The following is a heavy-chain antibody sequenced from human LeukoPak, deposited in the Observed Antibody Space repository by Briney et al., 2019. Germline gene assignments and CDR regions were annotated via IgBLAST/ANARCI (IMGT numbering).Heavy chain of an antibody. CDR3: ARVTVEGLYFDY. Sequence: ASVKVSCKASGYTFTSYDINWVRQATGQGLEWMGWMNPNSGNTGYAQKFQGRVTMTRNTSISTAYMELSSLRSEDTAVYYCARVTVEGLYFDYWGQGTLVTVSS. CDR2: MNPNSGNT. D-gene: IGHD4-23*01. CDR1: GYTFTSYD. J-gene: IGHJ4*02. V-gene: IGHV1-8*01.